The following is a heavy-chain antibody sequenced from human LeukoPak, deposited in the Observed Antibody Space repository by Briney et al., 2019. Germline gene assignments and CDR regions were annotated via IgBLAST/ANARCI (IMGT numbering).Heavy chain of an antibody. V-gene: IGHV4-39*07. CDR3: VRDFSGSYYFDY. CDR2: IYYSGST. D-gene: IGHD1-26*01. Sequence: PSETLSLTCTVSGGSISRSRDYWGWIRQPPGKGLEWIGSIYYSGSTYYNPSLKSRVTISVDTSKNQFSLKLSSVTDADTALYYCVRDFSGSYYFDYWGQGMLVTVSS. CDR1: GGSISRSRDY. J-gene: IGHJ4*02.